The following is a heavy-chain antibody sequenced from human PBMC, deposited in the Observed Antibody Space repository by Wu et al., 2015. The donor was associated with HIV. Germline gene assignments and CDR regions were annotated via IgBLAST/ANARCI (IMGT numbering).Heavy chain of an antibody. Sequence: QVQLVQSGAEVKKPGSSVKVSCKASGDTFSRSGISWMRQAPGKGFEWMGGIIPIFGTANYAQKFQGRVTITTDESTSTAYMELSSLRSEDTAVYYCARGGYSSGHNYYYYGMDVWGQGTTVTVSS. CDR3: ARGGYSSGHNYYYYGMDV. J-gene: IGHJ6*02. CDR2: IIPIFGTA. CDR1: GDTFSRSG. V-gene: IGHV1-69*05. D-gene: IGHD6-19*01.